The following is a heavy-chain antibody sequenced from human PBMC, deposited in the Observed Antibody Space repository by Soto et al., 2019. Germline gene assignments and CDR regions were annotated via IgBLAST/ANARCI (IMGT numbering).Heavy chain of an antibody. CDR3: ARGCSSTSCYRDAFDI. V-gene: IGHV3-21*01. J-gene: IGHJ3*02. D-gene: IGHD2-2*01. CDR1: GFTFSSYS. Sequence: GGSLRLSCAASGFTFSSYSMNWVRQAPGKGLEWVSSISSSSSYIYYADSVKGRFTISRDNAKNSLYLQMNSLRAEDTAVYYCARGCSSTSCYRDAFDIWGQGTMVTVSS. CDR2: ISSSSSYI.